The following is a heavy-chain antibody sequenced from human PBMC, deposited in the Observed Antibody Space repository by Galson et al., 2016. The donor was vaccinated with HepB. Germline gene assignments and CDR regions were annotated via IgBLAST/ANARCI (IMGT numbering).Heavy chain of an antibody. J-gene: IGHJ6*02. D-gene: IGHD6-19*01. CDR2: SYYGGST. CDR1: GGSIITYY. Sequence: SETLSLTCTVSGGSIITYYWTWIRQSPGKGLEWIGYSYYGGSTNYNPSLKSRVSISIDTSKKQFSLRLTSVTAADTAIYYWASTSGWAREPYFYGLDVWGQGTTVTVSS. CDR3: ASTSGWAREPYFYGLDV. V-gene: IGHV4-59*08.